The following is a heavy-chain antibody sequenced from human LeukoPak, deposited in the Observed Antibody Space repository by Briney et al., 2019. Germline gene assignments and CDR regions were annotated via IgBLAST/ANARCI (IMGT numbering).Heavy chain of an antibody. V-gene: IGHV5-51*01. D-gene: IGHD6-13*01. CDR3: ARSLAAAGRDFEY. CDR1: GSSFTSYW. CDR2: IYPGDSDT. J-gene: IGHJ4*02. Sequence: GESLKISCKGSGSSFTSYWIGWVRQMPGKGLEWMGIIYPGDSDTRYSPSFQGQVTISADKSISTAYLQWSSLKASDTAMYYCARSLAAAGRDFEYWGEGSLVTVSS.